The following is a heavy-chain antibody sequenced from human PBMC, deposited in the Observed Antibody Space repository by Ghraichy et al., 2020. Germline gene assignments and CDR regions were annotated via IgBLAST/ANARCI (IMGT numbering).Heavy chain of an antibody. J-gene: IGHJ6*03. CDR1: GFTFSSYG. D-gene: IGHD2-2*01. CDR3: ARDSPPAADYYYYMDV. Sequence: GGSLRLSCAASGFTFSSYGMHWVRQAPGKGLEWVAVIWYDGSNKYYADSVKGRFTISRDNSKNTLYLQMNSLRAEDTAVYYCARDSPPAADYYYYMDVWGKGTTVTVSS. CDR2: IWYDGSNK. V-gene: IGHV3-33*01.